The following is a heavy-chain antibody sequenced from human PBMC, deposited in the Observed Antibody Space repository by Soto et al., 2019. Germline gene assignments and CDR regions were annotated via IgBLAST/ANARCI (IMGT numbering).Heavy chain of an antibody. CDR1: GYTFTDHY. CDR2: INTNRGDT. Sequence: GASVRVSCKASGYTFTDHYLHWVRQAPGQGPEWIGRINTNRGDTHYAQRFQGRVTMTRDTSLSTAYMEVNSLRPDDTAVYYCARDYEDSSGRYVYFYHMEVWGKGTKVTVSS. V-gene: IGHV1-2*02. CDR3: ARDYEDSSGRYVYFYHMEV. J-gene: IGHJ6*04. D-gene: IGHD3-22*01.